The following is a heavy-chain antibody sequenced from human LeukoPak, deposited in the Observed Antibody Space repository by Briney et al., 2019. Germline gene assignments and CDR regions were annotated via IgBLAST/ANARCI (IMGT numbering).Heavy chain of an antibody. V-gene: IGHV3-21*01. CDR2: ISSSSSYI. CDR1: GFTFSSYS. D-gene: IGHD1-26*01. CDR3: AREGVVGATVYYFDY. Sequence: GGSLRLSCAASGFTFSSYSMNWVRQAPGKGLEWVSSISSSSSYIYYADSVKGRFTISRDNAKNSLYLQMNSPRAEDTAVYYCAREGVVGATVYYFDYWGQGTLVTVSS. J-gene: IGHJ4*02.